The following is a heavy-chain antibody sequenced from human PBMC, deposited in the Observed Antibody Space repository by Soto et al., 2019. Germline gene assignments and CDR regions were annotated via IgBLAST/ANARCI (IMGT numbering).Heavy chain of an antibody. Sequence: GESLKISCKGSGYSFSIYWIAWVRHMPGKGLEWMGIIYPGDSDTRYSPSFQGQVTISADKSIDTAYLQWSSLKASDTAMYYCARKDGSGIYYFDYWGHGTLVTVSS. J-gene: IGHJ4*01. CDR3: ARKDGSGIYYFDY. D-gene: IGHD3-10*01. V-gene: IGHV5-51*01. CDR2: IYPGDSDT. CDR1: GYSFSIYW.